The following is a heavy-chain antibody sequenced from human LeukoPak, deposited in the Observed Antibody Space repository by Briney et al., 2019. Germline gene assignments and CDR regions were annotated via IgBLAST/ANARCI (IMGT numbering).Heavy chain of an antibody. CDR2: ISYDGSNK. CDR1: GFTFSSYA. J-gene: IGHJ5*02. D-gene: IGHD3-3*01. Sequence: PGGSLRLSCAASGFTFSSYAMHWVRQAPGKGLEWVAVISYDGSNKYYADSVKGRFTISRDNSKNTLYLQMNSLRAEDTAVYYCARDLDSWSGYYGPLLLDPWGQGTLVTVSS. CDR3: ARDLDSWSGYYGPLLLDP. V-gene: IGHV3-30-3*01.